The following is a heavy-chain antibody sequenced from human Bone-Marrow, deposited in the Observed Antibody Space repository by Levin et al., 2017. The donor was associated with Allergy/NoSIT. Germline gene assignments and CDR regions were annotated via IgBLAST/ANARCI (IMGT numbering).Heavy chain of an antibody. V-gene: IGHV4-59*08. CDR2: IYSSGNT. D-gene: IGHD3-16*01. J-gene: IGHJ4*02. Sequence: SQTLSLPCTVSCGSISSYYWSWIRQPPGKGLEWIGYIYSSGNTNYNPSLKSRVTMSVDTSKNQFSLKLTSVTAADTAVYYCARGGPSWDYFDYWGQGALVTVSS. CDR1: CGSISSYY. CDR3: ARGGPSWDYFDY.